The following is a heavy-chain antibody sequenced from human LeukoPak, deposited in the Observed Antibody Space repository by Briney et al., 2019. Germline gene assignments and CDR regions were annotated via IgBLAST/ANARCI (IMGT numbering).Heavy chain of an antibody. V-gene: IGHV4-59*01. CDR2: IYYSGST. Sequence: SETLSLTCTVSGGSITSYYWSWIRQPPGKGLEWIGYIYYSGSTNYNPSLKSRVTISVDTSKNQFSLKLSSVTAADTAVYYCARVKSNSWYYDAFDNWGQGTMVTVSS. CDR3: ARVKSNSWYYDAFDN. D-gene: IGHD6-13*01. J-gene: IGHJ3*02. CDR1: GGSITSYY.